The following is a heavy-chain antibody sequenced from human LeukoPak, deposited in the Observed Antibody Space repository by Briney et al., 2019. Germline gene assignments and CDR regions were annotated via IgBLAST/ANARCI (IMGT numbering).Heavy chain of an antibody. CDR1: GFTFSSYW. CDR3: ARDLVPAANDY. J-gene: IGHJ4*02. V-gene: IGHV3-7*01. Sequence: GGSLRLSCAASGFTFSSYWMSWVRQAPGKGLEWVANIKQDGSEKYYVDSVRGRFTISRDNAKNSLYLQMNSLRAEDTAVYYCARDLVPAANDYWGQGTLVTVSS. CDR2: IKQDGSEK. D-gene: IGHD2-2*01.